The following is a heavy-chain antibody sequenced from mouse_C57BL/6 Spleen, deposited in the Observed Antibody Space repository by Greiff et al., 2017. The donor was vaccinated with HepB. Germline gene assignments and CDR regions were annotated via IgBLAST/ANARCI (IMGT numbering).Heavy chain of an antibody. CDR1: GYAFTNYL. V-gene: IGHV1-54*01. D-gene: IGHD2-2*01. J-gene: IGHJ4*01. CDR2: INPGSGGT. CDR3: ARGGYPYYAMDY. Sequence: VKLMESGAELVRPGTSVKVSCKASGYAFTNYLIEWVKQRPGQGLEWIGVINPGSGGTNYNEKFKGKATLTADKSSSTAYMQLSSLTSEDSAVYFCARGGYPYYAMDYWGQGTSVTVSS.